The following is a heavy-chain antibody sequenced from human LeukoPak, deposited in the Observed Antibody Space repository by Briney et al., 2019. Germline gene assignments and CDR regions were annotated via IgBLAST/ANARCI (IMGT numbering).Heavy chain of an antibody. CDR3: ARDPYSGSYGNYYYYFMDV. J-gene: IGHJ6*03. Sequence: GGSLRLSCAASGFTLSVYGMHWVRQAPGKGLEWVSSISSSSSYIYYADSVKGRFTISRDNAKNSLYLQMNSLRAEDTAVYYCARDPYSGSYGNYYYYFMDVWGKGTTVTISS. CDR1: GFTLSVYG. D-gene: IGHD1-26*01. CDR2: ISSSSSYI. V-gene: IGHV3-21*01.